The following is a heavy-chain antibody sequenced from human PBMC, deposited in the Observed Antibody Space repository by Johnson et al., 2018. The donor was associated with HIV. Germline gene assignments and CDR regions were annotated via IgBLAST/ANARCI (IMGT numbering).Heavy chain of an antibody. CDR1: GFTFSDFY. D-gene: IGHD3-10*01. V-gene: IGHV3-11*04. CDR3: VRFKEVVGVRFDI. CDR2: ISSSGSTK. J-gene: IGHJ3*02. Sequence: QVQLVESGGGLVKPGGSLRLSCAASGFTFSDFYMSWIRQAPGKGPEWLSYISSSGSTKYYVESVKGRFTISRENAKNSLYPQMNSLRDEDTAIYYCVRFKEVVGVRFDIWGQGTMVTVS.